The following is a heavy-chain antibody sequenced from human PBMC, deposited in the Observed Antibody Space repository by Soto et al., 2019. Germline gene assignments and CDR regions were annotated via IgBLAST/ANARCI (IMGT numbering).Heavy chain of an antibody. V-gene: IGHV4-39*01. Sequence: SETLSLTCTVSGGSISSSSYYWGWIRQPPGKGLEWIGSIYYSGSTYYNPSLKSRVTISVDTSKNQFSLKLSSVTAADTAVYYCARLGYYYDSSGYRDYYYYGMDVWGQGTTVTVSS. D-gene: IGHD3-22*01. CDR2: IYYSGST. CDR3: ARLGYYYDSSGYRDYYYYGMDV. CDR1: GGSISSSSYY. J-gene: IGHJ6*02.